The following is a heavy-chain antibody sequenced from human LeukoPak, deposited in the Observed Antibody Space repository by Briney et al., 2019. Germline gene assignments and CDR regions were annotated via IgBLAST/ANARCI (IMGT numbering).Heavy chain of an antibody. CDR2: IYYSGST. V-gene: IGHV4-59*01. Sequence: KSSETLSLTCTVSGGSISTYYWSWIRQPPGKGLEWIGYIYYSGSTNYNPSLKSRVTISVDTSKNQFSLKLSSVTAADTSVYYCARADYGDYVPHWFDPWGQGTLVTVSS. CDR1: GGSISTYY. D-gene: IGHD4-17*01. J-gene: IGHJ5*02. CDR3: ARADYGDYVPHWFDP.